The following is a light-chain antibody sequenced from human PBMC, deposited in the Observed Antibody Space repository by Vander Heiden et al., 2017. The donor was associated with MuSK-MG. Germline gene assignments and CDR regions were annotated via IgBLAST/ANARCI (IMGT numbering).Light chain of an antibody. CDR3: QQSDSTPQT. CDR2: AAS. Sequence: DIQMTQSPSSLSASVGDRVTITCRASQSTSSYLNWYQQKPGKAPKLLIYAASSLQSGVPSRFSGSGSGTDFTLTISSLQPEDFATYYCQQSDSTPQTFGHGTKVDIK. CDR1: QSTSSY. V-gene: IGKV1-39*01. J-gene: IGKJ3*01.